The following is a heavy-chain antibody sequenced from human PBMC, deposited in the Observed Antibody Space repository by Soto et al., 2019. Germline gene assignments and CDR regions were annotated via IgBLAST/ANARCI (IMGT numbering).Heavy chain of an antibody. CDR3: AREDRVVVPAAMVAYYYYYMDV. Sequence: QVQLVQSGAEVKKPGASVKVSCKASGYTFTSYDINWVRQATGQGLEWMGWMNPNSGNTGYAQKFQGRVTMTRNTSISTAYMELSSLRSEDTAVYYCAREDRVVVPAAMVAYYYYYMDVWGKGTPVTVSS. D-gene: IGHD2-2*01. J-gene: IGHJ6*03. V-gene: IGHV1-8*01. CDR1: GYTFTSYD. CDR2: MNPNSGNT.